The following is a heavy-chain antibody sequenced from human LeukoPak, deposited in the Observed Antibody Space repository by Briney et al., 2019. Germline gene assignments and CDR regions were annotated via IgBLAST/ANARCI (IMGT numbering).Heavy chain of an antibody. J-gene: IGHJ4*02. Sequence: AGGSLRLSCAASGFTFSGSAMHWVRQASGKGLEWVGRIRSKANSYATAYAASVKGRFTISRDDSKSIAYLQMNSLKTEDTAVYYCTRALIGSGYFDYWGQGTLVTVSS. D-gene: IGHD3-3*01. CDR2: IRSKANSYAT. V-gene: IGHV3-73*01. CDR1: GFTFSGSA. CDR3: TRALIGSGYFDY.